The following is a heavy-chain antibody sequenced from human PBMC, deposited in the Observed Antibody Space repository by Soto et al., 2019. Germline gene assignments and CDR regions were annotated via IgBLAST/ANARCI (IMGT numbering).Heavy chain of an antibody. V-gene: IGHV4-34*01. CDR1: GWSFSGYY. D-gene: IGHD3-16*01. J-gene: IGHJ5*02. CDR2: INHSGST. CDR3: ARGRGISTEYNWFDP. Sequence: PSETLALTCAVYGWSFSGYYWSLIRQPPGKGLEWIGEINHSGSTNYNPSLKSRVTISVDTSKNQFSLKLSSVTAADTAVYYCARGRGISTEYNWFDPWGQGTLVTVSS.